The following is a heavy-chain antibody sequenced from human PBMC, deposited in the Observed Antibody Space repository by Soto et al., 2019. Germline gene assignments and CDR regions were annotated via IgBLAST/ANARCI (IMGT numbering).Heavy chain of an antibody. D-gene: IGHD3-3*01. V-gene: IGHV1-69*13. CDR2: IIPIFGTA. CDR3: ARNEAIFGVVVHYYYGMDV. Sequence: ASVKVSFKASGGTFRSYAISWVRQAPGQGLEWMGGIIPIFGTANYAQKFQGRVTITADESTSTAYMELSSLRSEDTAVYYCARNEAIFGVVVHYYYGMDVWGQGTTVTVSS. CDR1: GGTFRSYA. J-gene: IGHJ6*02.